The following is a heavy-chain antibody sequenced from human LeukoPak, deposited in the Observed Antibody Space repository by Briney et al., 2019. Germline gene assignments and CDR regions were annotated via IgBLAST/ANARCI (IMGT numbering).Heavy chain of an antibody. D-gene: IGHD4-17*01. CDR2: IKTDGSEK. Sequence: GGSQRLSRAASGFTFSSYWISWLRQIPGKGLEWLGNIKTDGSEKYYLDSVRGRFTISRDNAKTSLFLRMNSLRGEDTAVYYCVRDYGCVTSDPDYWSRGTLVTVTS. J-gene: IGHJ4*02. CDR3: VRDYGCVTSDPDY. CDR1: GFTFSSYW. V-gene: IGHV3-7*01.